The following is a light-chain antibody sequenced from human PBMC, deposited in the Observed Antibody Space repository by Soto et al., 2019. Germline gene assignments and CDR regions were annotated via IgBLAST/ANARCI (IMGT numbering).Light chain of an antibody. Sequence: EIVMTQSPATLSVSPGERATLSCMASQSVSSNYLAWYQQKPGQAPRLLIYVASSRATGIPDRFSGSGSGTDFTLTISRLEPEDFAVYYCQHYGSSPETFGQGTKVDI. CDR1: QSVSSNY. CDR3: QHYGSSPET. J-gene: IGKJ1*01. CDR2: VAS. V-gene: IGKV3-20*01.